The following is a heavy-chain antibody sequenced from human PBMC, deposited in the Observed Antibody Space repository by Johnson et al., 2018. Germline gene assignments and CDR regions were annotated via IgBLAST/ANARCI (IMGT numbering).Heavy chain of an antibody. CDR3: VKGQRYSSSHDAFDI. Sequence: EVQLVESGGGLVQPGGSLRLSCAASTFTVSNTYTSWVRQAPGKGLEWVSSISHDSAYMSYADSGGGRFPISRDNAKNSLYMQMNSLSGEDTALYSCVKGQRYSSSHDAFDIWVQGTMVTVSS. J-gene: IGHJ3*02. CDR2: ISHDSAYM. CDR1: TFTVSNTY. D-gene: IGHD6-19*01. V-gene: IGHV3/OR16-8*01.